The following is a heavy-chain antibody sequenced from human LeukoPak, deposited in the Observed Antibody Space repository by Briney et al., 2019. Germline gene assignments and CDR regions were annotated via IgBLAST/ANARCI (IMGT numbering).Heavy chain of an antibody. CDR1: GYTFTSYG. CDR2: ISAYNGNT. Sequence: ASVKVSCKASGYTFTSYGVSWVRQAPGQGLEWMGWISAYNGNTDYAQKFQGRVTMTTDTSTSTAYMDLRSLRSDDTAVYYCARVGAYCTSTSCFDYWGLGTLVTVSS. J-gene: IGHJ4*02. V-gene: IGHV1-18*01. CDR3: ARVGAYCTSTSCFDY. D-gene: IGHD2-2*01.